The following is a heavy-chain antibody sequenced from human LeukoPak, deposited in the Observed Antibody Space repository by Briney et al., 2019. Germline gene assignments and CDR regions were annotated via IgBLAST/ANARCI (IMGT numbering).Heavy chain of an antibody. J-gene: IGHJ3*02. V-gene: IGHV4-59*01. CDR1: GGSLSSYY. D-gene: IGHD3-10*01. CDR3: AREALNFTMDAFDI. Sequence: SETLSLTCTVSGGSLSSYYWSWIRQPPGKGLEWIGYIYYSGSTNYNPSLKSRVTISVDTSKNQFSLKLSSVTAADTAVYYCAREALNFTMDAFDIWGQGTMVTVSS. CDR2: IYYSGST.